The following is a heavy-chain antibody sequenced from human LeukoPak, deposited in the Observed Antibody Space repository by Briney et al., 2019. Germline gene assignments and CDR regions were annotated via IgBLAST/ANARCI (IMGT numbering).Heavy chain of an antibody. CDR1: GFTIGPYA. V-gene: IGHV3-43*02. CDR3: ATWAFYRNLDV. D-gene: IGHD2/OR15-2a*01. Sequence: GGALRLSCAASGFTIGPYAMYWVRHGPGRGLEWVSVIKADGSGTFYADSVRGRFTTSRDNSKNSLYLQMNSLTSEDTALYYCATWAFYRNLDVWGQGTTVIVSS. J-gene: IGHJ6*02. CDR2: IKADGSGT.